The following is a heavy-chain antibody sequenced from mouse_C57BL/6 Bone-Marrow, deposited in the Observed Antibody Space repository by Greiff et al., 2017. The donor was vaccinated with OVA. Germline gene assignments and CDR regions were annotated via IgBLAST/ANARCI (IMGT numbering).Heavy chain of an antibody. V-gene: IGHV1-52*01. CDR2: IDPSDSET. Sequence: QVQLQQPGAELVRPGSSVKLSCKASGYTFTSYWMHWVKQRPIQGLEWIGNIDPSDSETHYNQKFKDKATLTVDKSSSTAYMQLSSLTSEDSAVYYCAREGPPYYYAMDYWGQGTSVTVSS. J-gene: IGHJ4*01. CDR1: GYTFTSYW. CDR3: AREGPPYYYAMDY. D-gene: IGHD3-3*01.